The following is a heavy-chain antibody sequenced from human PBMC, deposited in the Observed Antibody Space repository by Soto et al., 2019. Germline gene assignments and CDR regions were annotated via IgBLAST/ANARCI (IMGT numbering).Heavy chain of an antibody. Sequence: QVQLVESGGGVVQPGRSLRLSFAASGFTFSSYAMHWVRQAPGKGLEWVAVISYDGSNKYYADSVKGRFTISRDNSKNTLYLQMNSLRAEDTAVYYCARTSSSGYSSGYAFDIWGQGTMVTVSS. CDR2: ISYDGSNK. D-gene: IGHD6-25*01. V-gene: IGHV3-30-3*01. CDR3: ARTSSSGYSSGYAFDI. J-gene: IGHJ3*02. CDR1: GFTFSSYA.